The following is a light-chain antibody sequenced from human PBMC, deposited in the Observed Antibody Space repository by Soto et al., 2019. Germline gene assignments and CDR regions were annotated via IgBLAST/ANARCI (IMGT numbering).Light chain of an antibody. J-gene: IGKJ1*01. CDR2: GAS. CDR1: QSVSSK. CDR3: QQSYSRRT. Sequence: EIVMTQSPATLSVSPGEGATLSCRASQSVSSKLAWYQQKPGQAPRLLIYGASSRATGIPDRFSGSGSGTDFTLTISSLQPEDFATYYCQQSYSRRTFGQGTKVDIK. V-gene: IGKV3D-15*01.